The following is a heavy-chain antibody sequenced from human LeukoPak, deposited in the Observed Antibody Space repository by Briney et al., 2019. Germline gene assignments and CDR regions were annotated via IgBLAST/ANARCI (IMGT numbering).Heavy chain of an antibody. Sequence: ASVKVSCKASGYTFTSYGISWVRQAPGQGLEWMGWISAYNGNTNYAQKLQGRVTMTTDTSTSTAYMELRSLRSDDTAVYYCARDPGGYSYGLRFDPWGQGTLVTVSS. J-gene: IGHJ5*02. D-gene: IGHD5-18*01. CDR2: ISAYNGNT. V-gene: IGHV1-18*01. CDR3: ARDPGGYSYGLRFDP. CDR1: GYTFTSYG.